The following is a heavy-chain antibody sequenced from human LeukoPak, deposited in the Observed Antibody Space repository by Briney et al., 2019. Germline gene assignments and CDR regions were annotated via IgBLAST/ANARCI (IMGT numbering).Heavy chain of an antibody. J-gene: IGHJ3*02. CDR1: GFTFSSYA. D-gene: IGHD2-2*02. CDR3: ARERVVPAAIYHAFDI. Sequence: GGSLRLSCAASGFTFSSYAMHWVRQAPGKGLEYVSAISSNGGSTYYANSVKGRFTISRDNSKNTLYLQMGSLRAEDMAVYYCARERVVPAAIYHAFDIWGQGTMVTVSS. V-gene: IGHV3-64*01. CDR2: ISSNGGST.